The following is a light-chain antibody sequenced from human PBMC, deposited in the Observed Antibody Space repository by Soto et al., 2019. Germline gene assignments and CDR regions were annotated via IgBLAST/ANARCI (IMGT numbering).Light chain of an antibody. J-gene: IGLJ1*01. CDR1: SSDVGGHNY. V-gene: IGLV2-14*01. Sequence: QSALTQPASVSGSPGQSITVSCTGTSSDVGGHNYVSWYQQHPGKAPKLMIYEVSSRPSGVSNRFSGYKSGNTASLTISGLQAEDEADYYCSSYTSSSNPYVCGNGTKVTXL. CDR2: EVS. CDR3: SSYTSSSNPYV.